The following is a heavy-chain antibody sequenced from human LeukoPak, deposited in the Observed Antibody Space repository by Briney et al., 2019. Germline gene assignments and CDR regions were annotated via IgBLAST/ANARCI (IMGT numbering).Heavy chain of an antibody. CDR2: INSDGSST. CDR3: ARGYHLYDILTGYYLPGGYFDY. J-gene: IGHJ4*02. CDR1: GFTFSSYW. Sequence: GGSLRLSCAASGFTFSSYWMHWVRQAPGKGLVWVSRINSDGSSTSYADSVKGRFTISRDNAKNTLYLQMNSLRAEDTAGYYCARGYHLYDILTGYYLPGGYFDYWGQGTLVTVSS. V-gene: IGHV3-74*01. D-gene: IGHD3-9*01.